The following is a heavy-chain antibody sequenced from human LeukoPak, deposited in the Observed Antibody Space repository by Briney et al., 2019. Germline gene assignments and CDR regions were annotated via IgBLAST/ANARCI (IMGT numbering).Heavy chain of an antibody. J-gene: IGHJ4*02. CDR3: ARRQGCSSTSCPPDY. D-gene: IGHD2-2*01. V-gene: IGHV5-51*01. Sequence: GESLKISCKVSGYSFTTYWIGWVRQMPGKGLEWMGIIYPGDSDTRYSPSFQGQVTMPADKSINTAYLQWSSLKASDTAMYYCARRQGCSSTSCPPDYWGQGTLVTVSS. CDR2: IYPGDSDT. CDR1: GYSFTTYW.